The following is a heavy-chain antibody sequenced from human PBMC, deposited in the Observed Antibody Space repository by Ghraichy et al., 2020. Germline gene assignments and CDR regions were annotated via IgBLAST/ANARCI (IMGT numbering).Heavy chain of an antibody. V-gene: IGHV4-34*01. J-gene: IGHJ6*02. CDR1: GGSFSNYY. Sequence: GSLRLSCAVYGGSFSNYYWTWIRQPPGKGLEWIGEINHSGRTNYNRSLKSRDTISRDTSKNQFSLKLRSVTAADTAVYYCARATIRDGMDVWGQGTTVTVSS. D-gene: IGHD5-12*01. CDR2: INHSGRT. CDR3: ARATIRDGMDV.